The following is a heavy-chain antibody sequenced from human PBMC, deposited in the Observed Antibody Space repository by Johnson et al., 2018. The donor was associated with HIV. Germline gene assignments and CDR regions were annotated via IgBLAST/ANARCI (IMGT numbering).Heavy chain of an antibody. D-gene: IGHD1-20*01. V-gene: IGHV3-66*01. J-gene: IGHJ3*02. CDR2: IYSGGST. Sequence: VQLVESGGGLVQPGGSLRLSCVASGFNVSGNYMSWVRQAPGRGLEWVSVIYSGGSTYYADSVKGRFTISRANSKNTLYLQMNSLRAEDTAVYYCARDTVTGSPAFDIWGQGTMVTVSS. CDR1: GFNVSGNY. CDR3: ARDTVTGSPAFDI.